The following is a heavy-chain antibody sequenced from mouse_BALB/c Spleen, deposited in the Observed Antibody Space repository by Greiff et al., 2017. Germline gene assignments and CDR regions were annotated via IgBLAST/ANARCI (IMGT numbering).Heavy chain of an antibody. CDR1: GFTFSSFG. D-gene: IGHD1-2*01. Sequence: EVQLVESGGGLVQPGGSRKLSCAASGFTFSSFGMHWVRQAPEKGLEWVAYISSGSSTIYYADTVKGRFTISRDNPKNTLFLQMTSLRSEDTAMYYCARSGTTAIYYYAMDYWGQGTSVTVSS. J-gene: IGHJ4*01. CDR2: ISSGSSTI. V-gene: IGHV5-17*02. CDR3: ARSGTTAIYYYAMDY.